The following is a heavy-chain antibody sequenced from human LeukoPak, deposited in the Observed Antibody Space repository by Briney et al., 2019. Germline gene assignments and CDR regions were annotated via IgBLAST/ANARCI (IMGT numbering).Heavy chain of an antibody. V-gene: IGHV1-18*01. CDR1: GYTFTSYG. Sequence: ASVKVSCKASGYTFTSYGISWVRQAPGQGLEWMGWISAYNGNTNYAQKLQGRVTMTTDTSTSTAYMELRSLRSDDTAVYYCARESAPLALRYFDWLSMPYYFGYWGQGTLVTVSS. D-gene: IGHD3-9*01. CDR3: ARESAPLALRYFDWLSMPYYFGY. J-gene: IGHJ4*02. CDR2: ISAYNGNT.